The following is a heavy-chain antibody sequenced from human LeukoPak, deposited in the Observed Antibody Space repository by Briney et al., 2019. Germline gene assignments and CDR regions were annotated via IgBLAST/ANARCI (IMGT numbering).Heavy chain of an antibody. Sequence: GGSLRLSCAASGFSFNSYWMSWVRQTPGKGLEWVATMDGGGSATYYVDSVKGRFTITRDNAKNSLFLQMNSLRAEDTALYYCANEEWYRFDYWGQGTLVTVPS. CDR3: ANEEWYRFDY. CDR2: MDGGGSAT. D-gene: IGHD2-8*01. V-gene: IGHV3-7*03. J-gene: IGHJ4*02. CDR1: GFSFNSYW.